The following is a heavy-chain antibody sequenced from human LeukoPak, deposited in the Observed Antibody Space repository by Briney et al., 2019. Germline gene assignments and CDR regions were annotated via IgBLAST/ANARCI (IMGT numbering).Heavy chain of an antibody. V-gene: IGHV4-34*01. J-gene: IGHJ4*02. Sequence: PSETLSLTCAVYGGSFSGYYWSWIRQPPGKGLERIGEINHSGSTNYNPSLKSRVTISVDTSKNQFSLKLSSVTAADTAVYYCARGHLYYYDSSGYPRFDYWGQGTLVTVSS. CDR1: GGSFSGYY. D-gene: IGHD3-22*01. CDR3: ARGHLYYYDSSGYPRFDY. CDR2: INHSGST.